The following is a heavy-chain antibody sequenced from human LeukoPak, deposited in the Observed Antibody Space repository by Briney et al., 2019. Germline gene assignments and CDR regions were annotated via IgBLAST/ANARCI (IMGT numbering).Heavy chain of an antibody. J-gene: IGHJ4*02. CDR2: FDPEDGEDGET. V-gene: IGHV1-24*01. CDR1: VYSLTQVA. Sequence: ASVKVSCKVSVYSLTQVALHWVRQAPGKGPEWVGSFDPEDGEDGETHYAQKFQGRVTMTEDASTDTAYMELTSLSSEDTALYYCAMTDRYAGRPFDYWGQGTLVTVSS. CDR3: AMTDRYAGRPFDY. D-gene: IGHD3-9*01.